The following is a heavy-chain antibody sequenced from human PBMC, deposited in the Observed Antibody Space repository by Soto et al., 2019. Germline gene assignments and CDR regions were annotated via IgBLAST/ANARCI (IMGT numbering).Heavy chain of an antibody. Sequence: PSETLSLTCTVSGGSISSYYWSWIRQPPGKGLEWIGYIYYSRSTNYNPSLKSRVTISVDTSKNQFSLKLSSVTAADTAVYYCARDREHGDWFDPWGQGTLVTVSS. CDR3: ARDREHGDWFDP. CDR2: IYYSRST. V-gene: IGHV4-59*01. J-gene: IGHJ5*02. D-gene: IGHD1-1*01. CDR1: GGSISSYY.